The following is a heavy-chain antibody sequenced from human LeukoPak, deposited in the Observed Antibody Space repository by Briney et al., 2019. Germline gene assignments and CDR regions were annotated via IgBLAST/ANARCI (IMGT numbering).Heavy chain of an antibody. CDR1: GGSISSGDYY. CDR2: IYNNGRN. D-gene: IGHD6-13*01. J-gene: IGHJ4*02. CDR3: ARGRSSSWCSFDY. Sequence: PAETLSLTCTVSGGSISSGDYYWSWIRQPPGKGLEWIGYIYNNGRNYYNPSLKSRVTISVDTSKNLSSLKVSSVTAADAVVYYCARGRSSSWCSFDYWGQGTLVTAYS. V-gene: IGHV4-30-4*01.